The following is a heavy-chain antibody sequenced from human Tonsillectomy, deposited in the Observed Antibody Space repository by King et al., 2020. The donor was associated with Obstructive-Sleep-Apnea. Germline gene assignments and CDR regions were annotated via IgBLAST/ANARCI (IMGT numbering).Heavy chain of an antibody. V-gene: IGHV3-74*01. CDR1: GFTFSSYW. CDR3: ARLRIVGATTRAFDI. J-gene: IGHJ3*02. Sequence: VQLVESGGGLVQPGGSLRLSCAASGFTFSSYWMHWVRQAPGKGLVWVSRFNSDGSSKSYADSVEGRFTISRDNAKNTLYLQMNSLRAEDTAVYYCARLRIVGATTRAFDIWGQGTMVTVSS. D-gene: IGHD1-26*01. CDR2: FNSDGSSK.